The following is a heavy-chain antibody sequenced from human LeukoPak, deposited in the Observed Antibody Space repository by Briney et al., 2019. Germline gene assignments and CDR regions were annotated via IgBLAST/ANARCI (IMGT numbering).Heavy chain of an antibody. Sequence: GESLKISCKGSGYSFTSYWIGWVHQTPGKGLEWMGIIYPGDSDTRYSPSFQGQVTISADKSISTAYLQWSSLKASDTAMYYCARQSGWSVVAAQNWFDPWGQGTLVTVSS. CDR3: ARQSGWSVVAAQNWFDP. D-gene: IGHD2-15*01. CDR2: IYPGDSDT. J-gene: IGHJ5*02. CDR1: GYSFTSYW. V-gene: IGHV5-51*07.